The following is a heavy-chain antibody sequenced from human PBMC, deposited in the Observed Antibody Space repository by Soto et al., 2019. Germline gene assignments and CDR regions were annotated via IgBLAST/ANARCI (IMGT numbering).Heavy chain of an antibody. CDR3: ARDLSWGSNWYYYMDV. D-gene: IGHD7-27*01. CDR1: GFILSDCA. Sequence: VLLVESGGGLVQPGGSLRLSCATSGFILSDCAMNWVRQAPGKGLAWVSYISSSSSVIDYADSVKGRFTVSRDNARNSLYLQMNSLRAEDTAVYYCARDLSWGSNWYYYMDVWGKGTTVTVS. V-gene: IGHV3-48*01. CDR2: ISSSSSVI. J-gene: IGHJ6*03.